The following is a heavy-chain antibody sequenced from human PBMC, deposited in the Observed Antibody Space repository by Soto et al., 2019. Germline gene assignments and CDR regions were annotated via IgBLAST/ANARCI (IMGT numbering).Heavy chain of an antibody. Sequence: SVKVSCKASVYTFTGYYMHWVRQAPGQGLEWMGWINPNSGGTNYAQKFQGWVTMTRDTSISTAYMELSRLRSDDTAVYYCARETPPSGRYGASDAFDIWGQGTMVTVSS. D-gene: IGHD1-26*01. CDR2: INPNSGGT. CDR1: VYTFTGYY. J-gene: IGHJ3*02. CDR3: ARETPPSGRYGASDAFDI. V-gene: IGHV1-2*04.